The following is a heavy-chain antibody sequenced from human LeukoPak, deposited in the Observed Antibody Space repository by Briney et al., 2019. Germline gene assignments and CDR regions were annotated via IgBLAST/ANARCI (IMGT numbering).Heavy chain of an antibody. CDR3: ARGAHVDDFWSGYYPNWFDP. Sequence: SETLSLTCTVSGGSISSYYWSWIRQPAGKGLEWIGRNYTSGSTNYNPSLKSRVTMSVDTSKNQFSLKLSSVTAADTAVYYCARGAHVDDFWSGYYPNWFDPWGQGTLVTVSS. V-gene: IGHV4-4*07. J-gene: IGHJ5*02. CDR1: GGSISSYY. CDR2: NYTSGST. D-gene: IGHD3-3*01.